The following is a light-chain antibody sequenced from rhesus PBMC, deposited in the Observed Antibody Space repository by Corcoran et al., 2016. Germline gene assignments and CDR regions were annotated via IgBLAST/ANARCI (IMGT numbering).Light chain of an antibody. J-gene: IGKJ1*01. V-gene: IGKV1-38*01. CDR2: DAS. CDR1: QGIANY. CDR3: QQRNSYPWT. Sequence: DIQLTQSPSSLSASVGDRVTITCRASQGIANYLAWYQQKSGIAPKRLIHDASNLQIGVPSRFRGSGSGTEFTLTISSLQPEDFATYYCQQRNSYPWTFGQGTKVEIK.